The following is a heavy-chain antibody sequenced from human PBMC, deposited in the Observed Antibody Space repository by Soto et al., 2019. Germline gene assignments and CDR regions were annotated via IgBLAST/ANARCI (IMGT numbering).Heavy chain of an antibody. D-gene: IGHD5-12*01. CDR2: IYSGGST. CDR1: GFTVSSNY. V-gene: IGHV3-53*01. CDR3: ATYRGYDYYVDY. Sequence: PGGSLRLSCAASGFTVSSNYMSWVRKAPGKGLGWVSVIYSGGSTYYADSVKGRFTISRDNSKNTLDLQMNSLIAEDTAVSYCATYRGYDYYVDYWGQGTLVTVSS. J-gene: IGHJ4*02.